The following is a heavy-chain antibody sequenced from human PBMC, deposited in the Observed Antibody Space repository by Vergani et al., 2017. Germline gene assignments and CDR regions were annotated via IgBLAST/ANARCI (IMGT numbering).Heavy chain of an antibody. D-gene: IGHD3-22*01. J-gene: IGHJ3*02. CDR3: ARESGSYYYDSSGYYTDDAFDI. V-gene: IGHV4-59*01. CDR2: IYYSGST. Sequence: QVQLQESGPGLVKPSETLSLTCTVSGGYISSYYWSWIRQPPGKGLEWIGYIYYSGSTNYNPSLKSRVTISVDTSTNQFSLKLSSVTAADTAVYYCARESGSYYYDSSGYYTDDAFDIWGQGTMVTVSS. CDR1: GGYISSYY.